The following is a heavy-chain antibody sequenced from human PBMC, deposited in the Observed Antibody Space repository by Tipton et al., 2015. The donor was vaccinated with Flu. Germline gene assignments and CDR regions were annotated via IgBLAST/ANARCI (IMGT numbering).Heavy chain of an antibody. CDR2: INHGGST. CDR3: ARDGFYSSSRGAPDS. J-gene: IGHJ4*02. Sequence: TLSLTCAVNGGSFSGYYWSWIRQPPGKGLEWIGEINHGGSTHYKTSLKSRVTMSVDTSMNQVSLRLSSVTAADTAVYYCARDGFYSSSRGAPDSWGQGTLVTVSS. CDR1: GGSFSGYY. D-gene: IGHD2-2*01. V-gene: IGHV4-34*01.